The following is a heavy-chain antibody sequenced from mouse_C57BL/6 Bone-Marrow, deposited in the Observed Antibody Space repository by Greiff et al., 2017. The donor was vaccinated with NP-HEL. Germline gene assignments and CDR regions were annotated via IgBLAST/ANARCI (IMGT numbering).Heavy chain of an antibody. CDR1: GFSLTSYG. D-gene: IGHD3-2*02. CDR3: ARERQLRPYYYAMDY. J-gene: IGHJ4*01. V-gene: IGHV2-2*01. Sequence: VQLQESGPGLVQPSQSLSITCTVSGFSLTSYGVHWVRQSPGKGLEWLGVIWSGGSTDYNAAFISRLSISKDNSKSHVFFKMNSLQADDKAIYYCARERQLRPYYYAMDYWGQGTSVTVSS. CDR2: IWSGGST.